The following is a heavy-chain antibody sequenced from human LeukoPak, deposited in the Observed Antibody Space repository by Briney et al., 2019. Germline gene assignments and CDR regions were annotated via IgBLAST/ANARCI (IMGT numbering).Heavy chain of an antibody. CDR2: IDSSGGGA. Sequence: GGSLRLSCATSGFTFNIYWMQCVRQVPGKGLVWVSRIDSSGGGATYADSVKGRFTTSRDNGNNTMYLQMNSLRAEDTAIYYCARAKYSSRWSLDYWGQEALVTVSS. D-gene: IGHD6-13*01. J-gene: IGHJ4*02. CDR1: GFTFNIYW. V-gene: IGHV3-74*03. CDR3: ARAKYSSRWSLDY.